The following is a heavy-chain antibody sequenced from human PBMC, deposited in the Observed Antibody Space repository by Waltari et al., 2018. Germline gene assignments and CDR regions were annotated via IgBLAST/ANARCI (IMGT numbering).Heavy chain of an antibody. Sequence: QVQLVQSGAEVKKPGASVKVSCKASGYTVTGYYMHGVRQAPGQGLEWMGWLSTNSGGKNYDKKFQGRVTITRDPSITTAYMELSRLRSDATAVYYCARLWKLAPSFDYWGQVTLVTVSS. CDR2: LSTNSGGK. J-gene: IGHJ4*02. CDR3: ARLWKLAPSFDY. CDR1: GYTVTGYY. V-gene: IGHV1-2*02. D-gene: IGHD1-1*01.